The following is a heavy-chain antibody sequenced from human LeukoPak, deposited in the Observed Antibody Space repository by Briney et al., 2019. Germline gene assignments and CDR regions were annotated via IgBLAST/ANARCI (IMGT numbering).Heavy chain of an antibody. D-gene: IGHD3-16*02. Sequence: SQTLSLTCTVSGGSISSGGYYWSWIRQHPGKGLSWIGYIYYSGSTYYNPSLKSRVTISVDTSKNQFSLKLSSVTAADTAVYYCARANRVIVPFDYWGQGTLVTVSS. CDR3: ARANRVIVPFDY. V-gene: IGHV4-31*03. CDR1: GGSISSGGYY. CDR2: IYYSGST. J-gene: IGHJ4*02.